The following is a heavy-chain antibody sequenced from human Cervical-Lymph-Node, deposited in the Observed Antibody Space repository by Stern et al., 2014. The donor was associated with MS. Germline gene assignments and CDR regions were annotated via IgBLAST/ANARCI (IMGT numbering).Heavy chain of an antibody. CDR3: ARERVYYYASGSHRGILGN. Sequence: VQLVQSGGGVVQPGRSLRLSCAASGFTFSNYGMHWVRQAPGKGLEWVAVIWNDGSNEDYADSVKGRFTISRDNSKNTLYLQMNSLRAEDTAVYYCARERVYYYASGSHRGILGNWGQGTLVTVSS. CDR2: IWNDGSNE. D-gene: IGHD3-10*01. J-gene: IGHJ4*02. CDR1: GFTFSNYG. V-gene: IGHV3-33*01.